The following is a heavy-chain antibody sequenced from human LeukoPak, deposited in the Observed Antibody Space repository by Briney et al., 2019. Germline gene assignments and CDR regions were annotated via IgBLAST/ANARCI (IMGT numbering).Heavy chain of an antibody. V-gene: IGHV4-34*01. J-gene: IGHJ5*02. CDR1: GGSFSGYY. CDR2: INHSGST. D-gene: IGHD5-18*01. CDR3: ASLGYSYGLGWFDP. Sequence: SETLSLTCAVYGGSFSGYYWSWIRQPPGKGLEWIGEINHSGSTNYNPSLKSRVTISVDTSKNQFSLKLSSVTAADTAVYYCASLGYSYGLGWFDPWGQGTLVTVSS.